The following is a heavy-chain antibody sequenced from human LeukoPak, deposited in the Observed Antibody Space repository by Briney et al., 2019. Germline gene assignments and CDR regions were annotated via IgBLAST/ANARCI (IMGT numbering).Heavy chain of an antibody. D-gene: IGHD6-13*01. CDR2: ISHVGST. J-gene: IGHJ4*02. Sequence: SETLSLTCTVSGGSISGYYWSWIRQPPGKGLDWIGEISHVGSTKYSPSLKDRVTISKDNSKNQFSLKLNSVTAADTATYYCTRSSGWWSLDYWGQGALVTVSS. V-gene: IGHV4-59*12. CDR1: GGSISGYY. CDR3: TRSSGWWSLDY.